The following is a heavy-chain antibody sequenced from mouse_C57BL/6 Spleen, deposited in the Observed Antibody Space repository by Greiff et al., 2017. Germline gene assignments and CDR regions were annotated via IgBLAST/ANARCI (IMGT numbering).Heavy chain of an antibody. CDR1: GYTFTDYN. J-gene: IGHJ1*03. V-gene: IGHV1-22*01. D-gene: IGHD2-1*01. CDR2: INPNNGGT. Sequence: EVQLQQSGPELVKPGASVKMSCKASGYTFTDYNMHWVKQSHGKSLEWIGYINPNNGGTSYNQKFKGKATLTVNKSSSTAYMELRILTSEESAVYYCAVPRYGNFGYVDVWGTGTTVTVSS. CDR3: AVPRYGNFGYVDV.